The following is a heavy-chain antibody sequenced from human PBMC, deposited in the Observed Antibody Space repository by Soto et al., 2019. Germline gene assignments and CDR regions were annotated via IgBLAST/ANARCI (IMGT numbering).Heavy chain of an antibody. CDR3: AISQDRGGRTTFIY. J-gene: IGHJ4*02. V-gene: IGHV3-9*01. CDR2: INWKSDI. D-gene: IGHD3-16*01. Sequence: GGSLRLSCAVSGFTFDDNAMHWVRQAPEKGLEWVSGINWKSDIGYADSVKGRFTISRDNAENSLYLRMNSLRAEDTALYYCAISQDRGGRTTFIYWGQGTQVTVSS. CDR1: GFTFDDNA.